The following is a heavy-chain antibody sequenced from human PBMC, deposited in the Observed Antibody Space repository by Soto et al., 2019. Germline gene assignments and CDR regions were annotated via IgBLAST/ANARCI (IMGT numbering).Heavy chain of an antibody. Sequence: SETLSLTCTVSGGSVSSGSYYWSWIRQPPGKGLEWIGYIYYSGSTNYNPSLKSRVTISVDTSKNQFSLKLSSVTAADTAVYYCARLRYDSSGYYYYYYGMDVWGQGTTGTVSS. CDR1: GGSVSSGSYY. D-gene: IGHD3-22*01. J-gene: IGHJ6*02. CDR2: IYYSGST. CDR3: ARLRYDSSGYYYYYYGMDV. V-gene: IGHV4-61*01.